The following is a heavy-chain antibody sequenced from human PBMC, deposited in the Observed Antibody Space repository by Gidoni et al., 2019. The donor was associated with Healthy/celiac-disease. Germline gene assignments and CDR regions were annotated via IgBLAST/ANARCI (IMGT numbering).Heavy chain of an antibody. CDR2: ISSSSSYI. CDR1: GFTFSSYS. V-gene: IGHV3-21*01. CDR3: ARGPDYDILTGYPRDDAFDI. Sequence: EVQLVESGVGLVKPGGSLRLSCAASGFTFSSYSMNWVRQAPGKGLEWVSSISSSSSYIYYADSVKGRFTISRDNAKNSLYLQMNSLRAEDTAVYYCARGPDYDILTGYPRDDAFDIWGQGTMVTVSS. D-gene: IGHD3-9*01. J-gene: IGHJ3*02.